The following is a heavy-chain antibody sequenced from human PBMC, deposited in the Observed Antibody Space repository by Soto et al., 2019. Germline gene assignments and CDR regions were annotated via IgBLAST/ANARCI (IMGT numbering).Heavy chain of an antibody. J-gene: IGHJ5*02. CDR3: ARETTPGRFDP. Sequence: QLQLQESGSGLVKPSQTLSLTCAVSGGSISSGGYSWSWIRQPPGKGLEWIGYIYNSGSTYYNPSLKRRVTISADRSKHQFSMKLSSVTAADTAVYYCARETTPGRFDPWGQGTLVTVSS. CDR2: IYNSGST. CDR1: GGSISSGGYS. V-gene: IGHV4-30-2*01. D-gene: IGHD1-1*01.